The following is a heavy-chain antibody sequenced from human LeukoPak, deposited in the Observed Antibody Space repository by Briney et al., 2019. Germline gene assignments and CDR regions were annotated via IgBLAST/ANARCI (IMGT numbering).Heavy chain of an antibody. CDR2: IDYSGST. Sequence: PSETLSLTCTVSGGSISSYYWSWIRQPPGKGLEWIGYIDYSGSTNYNPSLKGRVTISVDTSKNQFSLKLNSVTAADTAVYYCARGRARDSSGYPNYWGQGTLVSVSS. CDR1: GGSISSYY. J-gene: IGHJ4*02. CDR3: ARGRARDSSGYPNY. V-gene: IGHV4-59*01. D-gene: IGHD3-22*01.